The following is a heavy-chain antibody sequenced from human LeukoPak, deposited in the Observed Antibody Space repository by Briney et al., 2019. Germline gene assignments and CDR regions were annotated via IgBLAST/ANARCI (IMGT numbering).Heavy chain of an antibody. CDR3: ARVPSRGGYHFDY. CDR2: IWYDGSNK. J-gene: IGHJ4*02. CDR1: GFTFTSYS. Sequence: GGSLRLSCAASGFTFTSYSMNWVRQAPGKGLEWVAVIWYDGSNKYYADSVKGRFTISRDNSKNTLYLQMNSLRAEDTAVYYCARVPSRGGYHFDYWGQGTLVTVSS. D-gene: IGHD3-22*01. V-gene: IGHV3-33*08.